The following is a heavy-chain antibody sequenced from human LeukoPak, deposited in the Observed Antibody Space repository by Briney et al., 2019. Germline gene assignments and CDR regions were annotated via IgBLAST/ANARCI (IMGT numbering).Heavy chain of an antibody. Sequence: ASVNVSCKASGYTFTSYGISWVRQAPRQGLEWMGWISAYNGNTNYAQKLQGRVTMTTDTSTSTAYMELRSLRSDDTAVYYCARDRGGTKYYYDSSGPLYYMDVWGKGTTVTVSS. CDR1: GYTFTSYG. V-gene: IGHV1-18*01. CDR3: ARDRGGTKYYYDSSGPLYYMDV. D-gene: IGHD3-22*01. CDR2: ISAYNGNT. J-gene: IGHJ6*03.